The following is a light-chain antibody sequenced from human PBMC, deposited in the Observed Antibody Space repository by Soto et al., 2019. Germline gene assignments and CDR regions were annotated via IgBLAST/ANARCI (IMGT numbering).Light chain of an antibody. Sequence: DIQMTQSPSSLSASVGGRVTITCQASQDISNYLNWYQQKLGKAPKLLIYDASNLETGVPSRFSGSGSGTDFTFTISSLQPEDIATYYCQQYSHLITLGQGTRLEIK. CDR2: DAS. J-gene: IGKJ5*01. CDR1: QDISNY. CDR3: QQYSHLIT. V-gene: IGKV1-33*01.